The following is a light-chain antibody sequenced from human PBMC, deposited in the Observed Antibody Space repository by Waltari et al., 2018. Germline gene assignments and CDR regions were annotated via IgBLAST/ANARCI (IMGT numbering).Light chain of an antibody. V-gene: IGKV1-33*01. Sequence: DIQMTQSPSSLAASVGDRVTITCQASQDIRNYLNWYQQKPGKAPKFLIYDASNLETGVPSRFSGSGSGTDFTLTISSLQPEDIATYYYQQYDNFPYTFGQGTKLEIK. CDR1: QDIRNY. CDR2: DAS. CDR3: QQYDNFPYT. J-gene: IGKJ2*01.